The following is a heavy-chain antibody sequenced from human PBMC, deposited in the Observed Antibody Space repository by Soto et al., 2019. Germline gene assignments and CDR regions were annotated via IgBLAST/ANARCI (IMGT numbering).Heavy chain of an antibody. CDR1: GYTFTSYG. V-gene: IGHV1-18*01. D-gene: IGHD6-19*01. Sequence: ASVKVSCKASGYTFTSYGISWVRQAPGQGLEWMGWISAYNGNTNYAQKLQGRVTMTTDTSTSTAYMELRSLRSDDTAVYYCARVRPYSSGWYYFDYWGQGTLVTVSS. CDR2: ISAYNGNT. J-gene: IGHJ4*02. CDR3: ARVRPYSSGWYYFDY.